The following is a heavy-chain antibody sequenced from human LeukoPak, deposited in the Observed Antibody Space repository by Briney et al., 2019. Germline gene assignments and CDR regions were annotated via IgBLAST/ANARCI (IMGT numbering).Heavy chain of an antibody. J-gene: IGHJ6*03. Sequence: GGSLRLSCAASEFTFSSYAMNWVRQAAGKGLKWVSAISGSGGSTYYADSVKGRFTISRDNAKNSLYLQMNSLRAEDTAVYYCARVGGHYYYYMDVWGKGTTVTISS. V-gene: IGHV3-23*01. CDR2: ISGSGGST. D-gene: IGHD2-15*01. CDR3: ARVGGHYYYYMDV. CDR1: EFTFSSYA.